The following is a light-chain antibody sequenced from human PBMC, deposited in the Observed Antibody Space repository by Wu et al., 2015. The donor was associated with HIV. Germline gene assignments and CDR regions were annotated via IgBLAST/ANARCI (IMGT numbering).Light chain of an antibody. CDR2: DAS. Sequence: AMQLTQSPSTLSASVGDSVTITCRASQGVGSDLAWYQHKPGKSPRLLIYDASELQSGVPSRFSGSGSGTDFTLTISSLQPEDFATYYCQQFHNYPLTFGPGTKADIK. CDR1: QGVGSD. V-gene: IGKV1D-13*01. CDR3: QQFHNYPLT. J-gene: IGKJ2*01.